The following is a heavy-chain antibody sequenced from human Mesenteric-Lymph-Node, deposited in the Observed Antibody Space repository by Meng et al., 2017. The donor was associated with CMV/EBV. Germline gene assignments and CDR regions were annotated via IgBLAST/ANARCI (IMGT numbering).Heavy chain of an antibody. CDR3: ARAKSYCGGDCKYSNWFDP. V-gene: IGHV1-8*01. CDR1: GYTFISYD. D-gene: IGHD2-21*01. CDR2: MNPNSGNT. Sequence: ASVKVSCKASGYTFISYDINWVRQATGQGLEWMGWMNPNSGNTGYAQKFQGRVTITRNTSISTAYMELSSLRSEDTAVYYCARAKSYCGGDCKYSNWFDPWGQGQWSPSPQ. J-gene: IGHJ5*02.